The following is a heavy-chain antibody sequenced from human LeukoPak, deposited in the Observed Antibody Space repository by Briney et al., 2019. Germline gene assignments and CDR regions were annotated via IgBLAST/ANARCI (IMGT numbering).Heavy chain of an antibody. CDR1: SDSIYSSSYY. J-gene: IGHJ4*02. CDR2: INHSGST. CDR3: ARGSEIAAAGTGYYFDY. Sequence: PSETLSLTCTVSSDSIYSSSYYWSWIRQPPGKGLEWIGEINHSGSTNYNPSLKSRVTISIDTSKNQFSLRLTSVTAADRAVYYCARGSEIAAAGTGYYFDYWGQGTLVTVSS. D-gene: IGHD6-13*01. V-gene: IGHV4-39*07.